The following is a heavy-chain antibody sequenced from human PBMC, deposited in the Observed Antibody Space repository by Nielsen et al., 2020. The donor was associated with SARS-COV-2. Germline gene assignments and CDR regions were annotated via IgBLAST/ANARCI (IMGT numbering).Heavy chain of an antibody. D-gene: IGHD2-2*01. J-gene: IGHJ4*02. CDR3: AREDSSSCHDS. CDR2: IYYTGST. V-gene: IGHV4-39*02. CDR1: GGSISGSTFY. Sequence: GSLRLSCTVSGGSISGSTFYWGWVRQPPGKGLEWIAAIYYTGSTYYTPSLKSRVTISVDTCKNQYSLKLSSVTAADTAVYYCAREDSSSCHDSWGQGTLVTVSS.